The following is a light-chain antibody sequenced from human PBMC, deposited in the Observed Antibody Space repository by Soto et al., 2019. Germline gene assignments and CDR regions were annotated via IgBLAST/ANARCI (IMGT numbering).Light chain of an antibody. CDR1: HSVRSK. V-gene: IGKV3-15*01. J-gene: IGKJ1*01. CDR2: DAS. Sequence: EIVMTQSAASLSVSPGERATLSCVASHSVRSKLAWYKQKPGQAPRLLIYDASTRATGVPARFRGSGSETGCTLTISSLQSEDFAVYHCQQYYKWPQTFCQGTKVDIK. CDR3: QQYYKWPQT.